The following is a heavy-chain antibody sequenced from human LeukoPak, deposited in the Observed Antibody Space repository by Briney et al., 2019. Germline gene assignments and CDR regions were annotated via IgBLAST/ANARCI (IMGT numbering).Heavy chain of an antibody. V-gene: IGHV3-74*01. CDR1: GFTFSSYW. D-gene: IGHD3-3*01. Sequence: GGSLRLSCAASGFTFSSYWMHWVRQAPGKGLVWVSRINSDESSTSYADSVKGRFTISRDNAKNTLYLQMNSLRAEDTAVDYCARVYDFWGGSLRYWGQGTLVTVSS. J-gene: IGHJ4*02. CDR2: INSDESST. CDR3: ARVYDFWGGSLRY.